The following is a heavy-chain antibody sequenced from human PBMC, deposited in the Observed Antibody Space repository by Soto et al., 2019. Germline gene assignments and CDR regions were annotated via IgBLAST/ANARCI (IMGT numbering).Heavy chain of an antibody. CDR2: IKRETDDGTT. J-gene: IGHJ6*02. CDR1: GFTFSDAW. Sequence: GGSLRLSCAASGFTFSDAWMSWVRQAPGKGLEWIGRIKRETDDGTTDYTAPMKGRFTISRDDSKNTLFLQMNSLKTDDTAVYYCTTGLGYYDPYGMDVWGQGTTVTVPS. CDR3: TTGLGYYDPYGMDV. D-gene: IGHD3-9*01. V-gene: IGHV3-15*01.